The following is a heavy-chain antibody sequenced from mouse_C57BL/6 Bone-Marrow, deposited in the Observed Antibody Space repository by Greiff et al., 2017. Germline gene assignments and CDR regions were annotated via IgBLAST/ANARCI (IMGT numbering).Heavy chain of an antibody. Sequence: VQLQQPGAELVRPGSSVKLSCKASGYTFTSSWMHWVKQRPIQGLEWIGNIDPSDSDTHYNQKFKDKATLTVDKSSSTAYMQRSSLTSEDSAVYYCARGDYYYYLDYWGQGHTLTVTS. CDR3: ARGDYYYYLDY. CDR2: IDPSDSDT. J-gene: IGHJ2*01. V-gene: IGHV1-52*01. CDR1: GYTFTSSW. D-gene: IGHD1-1*01.